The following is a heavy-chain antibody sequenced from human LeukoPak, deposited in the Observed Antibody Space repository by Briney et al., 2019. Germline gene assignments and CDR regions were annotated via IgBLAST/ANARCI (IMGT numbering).Heavy chain of an antibody. CDR3: ARVRAVAAAGHYPFDY. V-gene: IGHV1-69*05. D-gene: IGHD6-13*01. CDR1: GGTFSSYA. Sequence: GASVKVSCKASGGTFSSYAISWARQAPGQGLEWMGGIIPIFGTANYAQKSQGRVTITTDESTSTAYMELSSLRSEDTAVYYCARVRAVAAAGHYPFDYWGQGTLVTVSS. J-gene: IGHJ4*02. CDR2: IIPIFGTA.